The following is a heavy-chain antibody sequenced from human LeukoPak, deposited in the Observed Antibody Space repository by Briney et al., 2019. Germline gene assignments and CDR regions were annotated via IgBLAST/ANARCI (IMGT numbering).Heavy chain of an antibody. CDR3: ARDGGYYYDSTRGAFDI. J-gene: IGHJ3*02. V-gene: IGHV1-3*01. CDR2: INAGNGNT. D-gene: IGHD3-22*01. CDR1: GYTFTSYA. Sequence: GASVKVSCKASGYTFTSYAMHWVRQAPGQRLEWMGWINAGNGNTKYSQKFQGRVTITRDTSASTAYMELSSLRSEDTAVYYCARDGGYYYDSTRGAFDIWGQGTMVTVSS.